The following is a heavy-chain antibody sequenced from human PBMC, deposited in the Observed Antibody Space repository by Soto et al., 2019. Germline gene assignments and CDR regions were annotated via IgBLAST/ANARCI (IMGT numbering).Heavy chain of an antibody. V-gene: IGHV4-31*03. J-gene: IGHJ6*02. CDR1: GGSISSGGYY. Sequence: SETLSLTCTVSGGSISSGGYYWSWIRQHPGKGLEWIGYIYYSGSTYYNPSLKSRVTISVDTSKNQFSLKLSSVTAVDTAVYYCARGDGYCSSTSCLGNYYYGMDVWGQGTTVTVSS. D-gene: IGHD2-2*03. CDR2: IYYSGST. CDR3: ARGDGYCSSTSCLGNYYYGMDV.